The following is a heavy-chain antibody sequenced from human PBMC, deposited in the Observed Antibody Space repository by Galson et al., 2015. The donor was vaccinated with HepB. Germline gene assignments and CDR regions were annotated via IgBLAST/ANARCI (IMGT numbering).Heavy chain of an antibody. CDR3: ARGRVSAFDI. D-gene: IGHD3-16*01. Sequence: SAISGDSVSTNSAAWNWIRQSPSRGLEWLGRTYYRSKWYNDYAVSVKSRITINPDTSKNQFSLQLNSVTPEDTALYYCARGRVSAFDIWGQGTMVTVSS. CDR2: TYYRSKWYN. CDR1: GDSVSTNSAA. V-gene: IGHV6-1*01. J-gene: IGHJ3*02.